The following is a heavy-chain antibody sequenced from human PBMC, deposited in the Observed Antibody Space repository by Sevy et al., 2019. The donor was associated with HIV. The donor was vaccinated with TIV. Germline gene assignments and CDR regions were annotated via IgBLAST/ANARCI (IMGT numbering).Heavy chain of an antibody. CDR1: GFTFSSYG. Sequence: GGSLRLSCAASGFTFSSYGMHWVRQAPGKGLEWVAVIWYDGSNKYYADSVKGRFTISRDNSKNTLYLQMNSLRAEDTAVYYCAREPRGVYYDSSGYYYSYYYGMDVWGQGTTVTVSS. CDR3: AREPRGVYYDSSGYYYSYYYGMDV. D-gene: IGHD3-22*01. J-gene: IGHJ6*02. CDR2: IWYDGSNK. V-gene: IGHV3-33*01.